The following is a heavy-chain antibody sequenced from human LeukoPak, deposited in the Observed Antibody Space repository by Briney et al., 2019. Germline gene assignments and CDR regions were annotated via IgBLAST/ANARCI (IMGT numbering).Heavy chain of an antibody. CDR3: ATGYRSAYSWDS. CDR2: ISPDATNS. CDR1: GFTFSVYY. Sequence: GGSLRLPCAASGFTFSVYYMFWVRQAPGEGLVWVSNISPDATNSKYADFVEGRFTISRDNAKNTLYLQLNSLRVEDAAVYYCATGYRSAYSWDSWGQGTLVTVSS. V-gene: IGHV3-74*03. D-gene: IGHD5-12*01. J-gene: IGHJ4*02.